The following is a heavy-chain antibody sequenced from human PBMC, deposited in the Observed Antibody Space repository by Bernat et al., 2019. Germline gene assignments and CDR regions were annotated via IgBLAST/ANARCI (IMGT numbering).Heavy chain of an antibody. Sequence: EVQLLESGGGLVQPGGSLRLSCAASGFTFSSYAMSWVRQAPGKGLEWVSAISGSGGSTYYADSVKGRFTISRDNSKNTLYLQKNSLRAEDTAVYYCAKSGGATSYYYYYGMDVWGQGTTVTVSS. D-gene: IGHD1-26*01. CDR1: GFTFSSYA. V-gene: IGHV3-23*01. CDR3: AKSGGATSYYYYYGMDV. CDR2: ISGSGGST. J-gene: IGHJ6*02.